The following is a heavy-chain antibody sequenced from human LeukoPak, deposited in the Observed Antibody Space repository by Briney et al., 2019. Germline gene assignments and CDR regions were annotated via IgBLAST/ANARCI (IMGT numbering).Heavy chain of an antibody. Sequence: SEALSLTCTVAGGSISSSNYYSGWIRQPPGKGLECIGSIVYIVRPDYNPSLKSRVTISVDTSKNQFSLKLNSVTAADTAVYYCARPDQRGYAYGYSAFDIWGQGTMVTVSS. CDR3: ARPDQRGYAYGYSAFDI. CDR2: IVYIVRP. D-gene: IGHD5-18*01. CDR1: GGSISSSNYY. J-gene: IGHJ3*02. V-gene: IGHV4-39*01.